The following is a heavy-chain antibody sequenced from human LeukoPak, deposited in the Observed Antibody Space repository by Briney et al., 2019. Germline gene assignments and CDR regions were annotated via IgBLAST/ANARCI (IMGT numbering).Heavy chain of an antibody. J-gene: IGHJ4*02. D-gene: IGHD6-19*01. Sequence: SETLSLTCAFYGGSFSGYHWSWIRQPPGKGLDWIGEINDSGSPIYNPSLKNRVTISVDMSKNQFSVNLTSVTAADTGVYYCARQVAGTTRRVDWGQGTLVTVSS. CDR1: GGSFSGYH. CDR2: INDSGSP. CDR3: ARQVAGTTRRVD. V-gene: IGHV4-34*01.